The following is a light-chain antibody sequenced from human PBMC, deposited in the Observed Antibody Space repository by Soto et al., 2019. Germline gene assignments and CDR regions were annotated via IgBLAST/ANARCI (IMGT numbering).Light chain of an antibody. CDR1: QDVSDY. CDR2: AAY. Sequence: IPLTQSPSFLSASVGDRVTITCRVSQDVSDYLAWYQHAPGKAPNLLIYAAYTLQSGVPSRFSGSGSETEFSLTITSLQPEDFATYYCQYLNGAPTITFGQGTRLEIK. V-gene: IGKV1-9*01. J-gene: IGKJ5*01. CDR3: QYLNGAPTIT.